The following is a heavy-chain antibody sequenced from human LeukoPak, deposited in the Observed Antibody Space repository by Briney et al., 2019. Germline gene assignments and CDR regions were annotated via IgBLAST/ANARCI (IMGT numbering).Heavy chain of an antibody. D-gene: IGHD6-6*01. V-gene: IGHV1-18*01. J-gene: IGHJ4*02. Sequence: GASVKVSCKASGYSFTSYGISWVRQAPGQGLEWMGWISLYNGNIDYEQNLQGRVTMTTDTSTSTVYMEVRSLRSEDTAVYYCAREPDSSSSVYFDYWGQGTLVTVSS. CDR2: ISLYNGNI. CDR3: AREPDSSSSVYFDY. CDR1: GYSFTSYG.